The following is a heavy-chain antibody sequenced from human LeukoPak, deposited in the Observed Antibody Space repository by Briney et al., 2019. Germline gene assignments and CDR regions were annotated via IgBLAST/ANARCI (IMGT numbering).Heavy chain of an antibody. V-gene: IGHV3-21*01. CDR3: ASEVAVAGTAGSFDY. CDR1: GFTFSSYS. Sequence: GGSLRLSCAASGFTFSSYSMNWVRQAPGKGLEWVSSISSSSSYIYYADSVKGRFTISRDNAKNSLYLQMNSLRAEDTAVYYCASEVAVAGTAGSFDYWGQGTLVTVSS. D-gene: IGHD6-19*01. J-gene: IGHJ4*02. CDR2: ISSSSSYI.